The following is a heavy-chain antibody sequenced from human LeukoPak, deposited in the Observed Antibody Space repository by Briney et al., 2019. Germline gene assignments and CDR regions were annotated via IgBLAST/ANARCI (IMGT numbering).Heavy chain of an antibody. CDR3: ARGRGATVITNFDY. V-gene: IGHV5-51*01. Sequence: GESLKISCKSSGYTFTGYWIGWVRQMPGTGLEWMGIISPGDSDTRYSPSFQGQVTMSADKSINTAYLQWGSLKASDTAMYYCARGRGATVITNFDYWGQGTLVTVSS. D-gene: IGHD4-23*01. CDR1: GYTFTGYW. CDR2: ISPGDSDT. J-gene: IGHJ4*02.